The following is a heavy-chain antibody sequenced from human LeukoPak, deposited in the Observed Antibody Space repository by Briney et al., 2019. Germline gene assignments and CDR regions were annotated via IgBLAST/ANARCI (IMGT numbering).Heavy chain of an antibody. CDR1: GFTFSSYT. D-gene: IGHD4-11*01. CDR3: ATVTKVDFNY. Sequence: PGRSLRLSCAASGFTFSSYTFYWFRQAPGKGLEWVASVSVEGIGRYFPGSVEGRFAISRDDSTKSVFLQMSNLRPEDTAVYFCATVTKVDFNYWGQGTPVTVSS. V-gene: IGHV3-30*09. J-gene: IGHJ4*02. CDR2: VSVEGIGR.